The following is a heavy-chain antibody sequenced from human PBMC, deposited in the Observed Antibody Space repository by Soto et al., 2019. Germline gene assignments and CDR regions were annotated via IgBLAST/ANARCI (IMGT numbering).Heavy chain of an antibody. V-gene: IGHV1-8*01. CDR3: ARAGYYDYVWGSYRPYYFDY. CDR2: MNPNSGNT. D-gene: IGHD3-16*02. Sequence: VASVKVSCKASGYTFTSYDINWVRQATGQGLEWMGWMNPNSGNTGYAQKFQGRVTMTRNTSISTAYMELSSLRSEDTAVYYCARAGYYDYVWGSYRPYYFDYWGQGTLVTVSS. CDR1: GYTFTSYD. J-gene: IGHJ4*02.